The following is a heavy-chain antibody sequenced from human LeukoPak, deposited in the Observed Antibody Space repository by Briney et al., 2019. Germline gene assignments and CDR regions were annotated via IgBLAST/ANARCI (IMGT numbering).Heavy chain of an antibody. CDR1: GFTFSSYG. CDR3: AKDPYYDSSGYTFDY. J-gene: IGHJ4*02. CDR2: ISYDGSNK. D-gene: IGHD3-22*01. V-gene: IGHV3-30*18. Sequence: PGRSLRLSCAASGFTFSSYGMHWVRQAPGKGLEWVAVISYDGSNKYYADSVKGRFTISRDNSKSTLYLQMNSLRAEDTAVYYCAKDPYYDSSGYTFDYWGQGTLVTVSS.